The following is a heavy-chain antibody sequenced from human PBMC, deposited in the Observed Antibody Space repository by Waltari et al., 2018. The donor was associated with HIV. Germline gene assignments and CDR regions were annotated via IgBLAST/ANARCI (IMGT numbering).Heavy chain of an antibody. J-gene: IGHJ6*02. Sequence: QLLLQESGPGLVKPSETLSLTCSVSGYSIGHGYYWVWIRQPPGEGLEWIATVHQSGRAYYRPSLKSRVSISMDMSRKQFSLKMNSVTAADTAVYYCARMDYGSGTPPLDIYVMDVWGQGTTVTVSS. CDR2: VHQSGRA. V-gene: IGHV4-38-2*01. CDR1: GYSIGHGYY. D-gene: IGHD3-10*01. CDR3: ARMDYGSGTPPLDIYVMDV.